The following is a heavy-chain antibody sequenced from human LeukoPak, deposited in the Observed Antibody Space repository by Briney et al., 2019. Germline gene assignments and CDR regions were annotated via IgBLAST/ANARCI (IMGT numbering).Heavy chain of an antibody. CDR3: AGVFSYYYGRDV. D-gene: IGHD2-8*01. J-gene: IGHJ6*02. V-gene: IGHV3-48*03. Sequence: GGSLRLSCAASGFTFSSYEMNWVRQAPGKGLEWVSYISSSGSTIYYADSMKGRFTISRDNAKNSLYLQMNSLRAEDTAVYYWAGVFSYYYGRDVWGQGTTVTVSS. CDR1: GFTFSSYE. CDR2: ISSSGSTI.